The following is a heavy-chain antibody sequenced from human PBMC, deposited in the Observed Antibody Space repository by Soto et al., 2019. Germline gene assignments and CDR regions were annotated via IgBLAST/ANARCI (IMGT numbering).Heavy chain of an antibody. J-gene: IGHJ4*01. D-gene: IGHD2-15*01. CDR2: IFHSGNA. V-gene: IGHV4-59*01. CDR1: GGSIRNVY. Sequence: SETLSLICTVSGGSIRNVYWSWIRQPPGKGLEWIGFIFHSGNAKYNPSLKSRVTMSVDTSKNQFSLSLDSVTAADTAVYFCARAHAPTLPFDYWGHGTLVTVSS. CDR3: ARAHAPTLPFDY.